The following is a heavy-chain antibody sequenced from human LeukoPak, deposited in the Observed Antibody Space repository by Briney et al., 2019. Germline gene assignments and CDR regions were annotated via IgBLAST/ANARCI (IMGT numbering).Heavy chain of an antibody. CDR1: GGTFSSYA. CDR2: IIPIFGTA. D-gene: IGHD3-3*01. CDR3: ARDPRNYDFWSGYYTGIGPGAFDI. V-gene: IGHV1-69*05. J-gene: IGHJ3*02. Sequence: SVNVSCKASGGTFSSYAISWVRQAPGQGLEWMGGIIPIFGTANYAQKFQGRVTITTDESTSTAYMELRSLRSDDTAVYYCARDPRNYDFWSGYYTGIGPGAFDIWGQGTMVTVSS.